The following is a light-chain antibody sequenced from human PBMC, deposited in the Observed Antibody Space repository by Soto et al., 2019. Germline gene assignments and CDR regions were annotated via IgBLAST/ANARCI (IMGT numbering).Light chain of an antibody. CDR3: QQYNNWPPTT. V-gene: IGKV3-15*01. CDR1: QSVSSN. CDR2: GAS. Sequence: EIVMTQSPATLSVSPGERATLSCRASQSVSSNLAWYQQKPGQAPRLLIYGASTRATGIPARFSGSGSGTEFSLTIRSLQSEDFAAYYCQQYNNWPPTTFGGGTKVQIK. J-gene: IGKJ4*01.